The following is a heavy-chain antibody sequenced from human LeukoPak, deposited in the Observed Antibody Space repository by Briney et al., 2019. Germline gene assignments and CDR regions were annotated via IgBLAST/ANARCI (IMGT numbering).Heavy chain of an antibody. V-gene: IGHV3-23*01. CDR3: AKDERSSTSGWYGWFDR. CDR1: GFTFSSRA. D-gene: IGHD6-19*01. Sequence: AGGSPRLSCAASGFTFSSRAMSWVRQAPGTGLEWVSSISGSGVDTYYADSVKGRFTISRDNYKNTLYLQMNRLRADDTAVYFCAKDERSSTSGWYGWFDRWGQGTLVTVSS. CDR2: ISGSGVDT. J-gene: IGHJ5*02.